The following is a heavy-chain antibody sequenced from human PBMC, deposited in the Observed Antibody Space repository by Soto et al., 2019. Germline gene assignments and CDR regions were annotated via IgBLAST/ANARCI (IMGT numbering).Heavy chain of an antibody. D-gene: IGHD6-6*01. J-gene: IGHJ5*02. V-gene: IGHV3-30-3*01. Sequence: QVQLVESGGGVVQPGRSLRLSCAASGFTFSSYAMHWVRQAPGKGLEWVAVISYDGSNKYYADSAKGRFTISRDNSKNTLYLQMNSLRAEDTAVYYCARDLGYMVIAAPWFDPWGQGTLVTVSS. CDR2: ISYDGSNK. CDR3: ARDLGYMVIAAPWFDP. CDR1: GFTFSSYA.